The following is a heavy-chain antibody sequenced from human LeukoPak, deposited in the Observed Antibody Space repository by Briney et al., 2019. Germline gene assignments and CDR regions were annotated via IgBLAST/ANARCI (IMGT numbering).Heavy chain of an antibody. J-gene: IGHJ4*02. CDR2: INTYNGNT. CDR1: GYTFTSYG. V-gene: IGHV1-18*01. D-gene: IGHD3-22*01. Sequence: ASVKVSCKASGYTFTSYGISWVRQAPGQGLEWMGWINTYNGNTNYAQKFQGRVTITADKSTSTAYMELSSLRSEDTAVYYCARIQDYDSSGYYFDYWGQGTLVTVSS. CDR3: ARIQDYDSSGYYFDY.